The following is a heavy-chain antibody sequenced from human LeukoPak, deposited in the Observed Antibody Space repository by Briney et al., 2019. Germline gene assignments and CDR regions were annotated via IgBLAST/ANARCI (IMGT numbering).Heavy chain of an antibody. CDR1: GGFISSSSYY. Sequence: SETLSLTCTVSGGFISSSSYYWGWIRQPPGKGLEWIGSIYYSGSTYYNPSLKSRVTISVDTSKNQFSLKLSSVTAADTAVYYCARLVVSSGYRRGVIDYWGQGTLVTVSS. D-gene: IGHD3-22*01. J-gene: IGHJ4*02. CDR3: ARLVVSSGYRRGVIDY. V-gene: IGHV4-39*01. CDR2: IYYSGST.